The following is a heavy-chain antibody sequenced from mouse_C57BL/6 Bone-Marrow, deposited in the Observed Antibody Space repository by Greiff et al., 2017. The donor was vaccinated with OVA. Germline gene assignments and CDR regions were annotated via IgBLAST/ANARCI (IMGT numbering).Heavy chain of an antibody. V-gene: IGHV5-17*01. CDR3: ARDDYGNYVRFAY. Sequence: EVKLVESGGGLVKPGGSLKLSCAASGFTFSDYGMHWVRQAPEKGLEWVAYISSGSSTLYYADTVKGRFTISRDNAKNTLFLQMTRLRSEDTAMYYGARDDYGNYVRFAYWGQGTLVTVSA. CDR2: ISSGSSTL. J-gene: IGHJ3*01. D-gene: IGHD2-1*01. CDR1: GFTFSDYG.